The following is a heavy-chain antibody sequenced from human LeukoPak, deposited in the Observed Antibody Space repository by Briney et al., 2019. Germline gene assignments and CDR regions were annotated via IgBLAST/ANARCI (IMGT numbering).Heavy chain of an antibody. Sequence: PGGSLRLSCEASGFTFSNYGMHGGRQAPGQGLGWGAFFRHDGSKIYYADSVKGRFTISRDSSKSTLYLQTNSLRAEDTAVYYCAKSVIPTAYQGTYYMDVWGKGTTVIVSS. D-gene: IGHD2-2*01. V-gene: IGHV3-30*02. CDR2: FRHDGSKI. CDR1: GFTFSNYG. J-gene: IGHJ6*03. CDR3: AKSVIPTAYQGTYYMDV.